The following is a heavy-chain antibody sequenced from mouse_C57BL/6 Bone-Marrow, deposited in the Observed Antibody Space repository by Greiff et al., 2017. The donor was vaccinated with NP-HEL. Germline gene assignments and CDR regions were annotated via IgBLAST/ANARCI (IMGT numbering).Heavy chain of an antibody. Sequence: VKLVESGAELARPGASVKLSCKASGYTFTSYGISWVKQRTGQGLEWIGEIYPRSGNTYYNEKFKGKATLTADKSSSTAYMELRSLTSEDSAVYFCARGIPYYYGSSPFAYWGQGTLVTVSA. V-gene: IGHV1-81*01. D-gene: IGHD1-1*01. CDR3: ARGIPYYYGSSPFAY. CDR2: IYPRSGNT. J-gene: IGHJ3*01. CDR1: GYTFTSYG.